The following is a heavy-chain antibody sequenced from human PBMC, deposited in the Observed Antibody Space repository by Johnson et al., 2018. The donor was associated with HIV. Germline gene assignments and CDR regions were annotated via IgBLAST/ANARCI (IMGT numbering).Heavy chain of an antibody. V-gene: IGHV3-30*04. J-gene: IGHJ3*02. CDR2: ISYDGSDK. CDR1: GFTFSNYS. Sequence: QVQLVESGGGVVQPGRSLRLSCAASGFTFSNYSMHWVRQAPGKGLEWVAVISYDGSDKYYADSVKGRFTISRDSSKNTLYLQMNSLRAEDTAVYYCARGRKTVTTVRPSAFDIWGQGTMVTVSS. CDR3: ARGRKTVTTVRPSAFDI. D-gene: IGHD4-17*01.